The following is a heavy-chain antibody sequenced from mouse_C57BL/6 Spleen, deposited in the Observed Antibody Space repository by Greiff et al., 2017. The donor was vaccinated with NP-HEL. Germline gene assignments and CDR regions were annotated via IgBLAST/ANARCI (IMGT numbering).Heavy chain of an antibody. V-gene: IGHV5-12*01. Sequence: DVMLVESGGGLVQPGGSLKLSCAASGFTFSDYYMYWVRQTPEKRLEWVAYISNGGGSTYYPDTVKGRFTISRDNAKNTLYLQMSRLKSEDTAMYYCARQDYDYYWFAYWGQGTLVTVSA. D-gene: IGHD2-4*01. J-gene: IGHJ3*01. CDR1: GFTFSDYY. CDR2: ISNGGGST. CDR3: ARQDYDYYWFAY.